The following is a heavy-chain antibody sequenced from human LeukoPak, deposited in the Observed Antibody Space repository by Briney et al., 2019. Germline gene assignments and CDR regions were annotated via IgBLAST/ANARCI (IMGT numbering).Heavy chain of an antibody. J-gene: IGHJ4*02. V-gene: IGHV4-34*01. CDR3: ARVDYGDYSKDFDY. D-gene: IGHD4-17*01. CDR1: GGSFSGYY. Sequence: SETLSLTCAVYGGSFSGYYWSWIRQPPGKGLEWIGEITQSGSTNYNPSLKSRVSMSAVASKNQFSLKLSSTTAADTAVYYCARVDYGDYSKDFDYWGQGTLVTVAS. CDR2: ITQSGST.